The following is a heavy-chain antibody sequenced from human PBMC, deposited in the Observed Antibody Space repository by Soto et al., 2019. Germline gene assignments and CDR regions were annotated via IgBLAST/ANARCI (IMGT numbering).Heavy chain of an antibody. V-gene: IGHV4-39*01. D-gene: IGHD3-10*01. Sequence: PSETLSLTCTVSGGSISSSSYYWGWIRQPPGKGLERIGSIYYSGSTYYNPSLKSRVTISVDTSKNQFSLKLSSVTAADTAVYYCARRFVLLWFGESQGRFDPWGQG. CDR1: GGSISSSSYY. J-gene: IGHJ5*02. CDR3: ARRFVLLWFGESQGRFDP. CDR2: IYYSGST.